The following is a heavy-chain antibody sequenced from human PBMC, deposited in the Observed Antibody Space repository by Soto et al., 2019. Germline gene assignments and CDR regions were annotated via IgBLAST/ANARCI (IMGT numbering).Heavy chain of an antibody. CDR3: ARGVLH. CDR2: IYYSGSN. J-gene: IGHJ4*02. V-gene: IGHV4-31*03. Sequence: QVQLQESGPGLVKPSQTLSLTCTVSGGSISSGGYYWSWIRQHPGKGLEWFGSIYYSGSNYYNPSLKSRVPISVDTAKNQFSLRLSYATAAATAVYYCARGVLHWGQGTLVTVSS. CDR1: GGSISSGGYY. D-gene: IGHD3-16*01.